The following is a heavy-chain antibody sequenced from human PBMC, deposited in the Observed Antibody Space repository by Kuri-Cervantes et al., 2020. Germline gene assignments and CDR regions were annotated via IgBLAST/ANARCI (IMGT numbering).Heavy chain of an antibody. D-gene: IGHD5-24*01. CDR2: INPNSGGT. CDR3: ARDSWGEIQLWLPAPPGMDV. J-gene: IGHJ6*02. V-gene: IGHV1-2*02. Sequence: APVKVSCKASAYTFTGYYVHWVRQAPGQGLEWMGWINPNSGGTIYAQKFQGRVSMTRDTSISTAYMDLSRLTSDDTAVYYCARDSWGEIQLWLPAPPGMDVWGQGTTVTVSS. CDR1: AYTFTGYY.